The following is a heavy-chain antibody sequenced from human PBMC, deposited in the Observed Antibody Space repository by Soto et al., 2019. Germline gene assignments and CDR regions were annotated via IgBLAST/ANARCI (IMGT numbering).Heavy chain of an antibody. Sequence: EVQLVETGGGLVQPGGSLRLSCAASGFTFSSYSMNWVRQAPGKGLEWVSYISSSSSTIYYADSVKGRFTISRDNAKNSLYLQMNSLRDEDTAGYYCAGGAPDARGYDFCFDYWGQGTLVTVSS. V-gene: IGHV3-48*02. CDR2: ISSSSSTI. CDR3: AGGAPDARGYDFCFDY. J-gene: IGHJ4*02. CDR1: GFTFSSYS. D-gene: IGHD3-3*01.